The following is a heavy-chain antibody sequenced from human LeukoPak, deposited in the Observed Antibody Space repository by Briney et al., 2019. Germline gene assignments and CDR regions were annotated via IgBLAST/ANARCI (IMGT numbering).Heavy chain of an antibody. J-gene: IGHJ6*03. Sequence: PGGSLRLSCAASGFTFSSYEMNWVRQAPGKGLEWVSYISSSGSTIYYADSVKGRFTISRDNAKNSLYLQMNSLRAEDTAVYYCAKDLFAGIPHYYMDVWGKGTTVTVSS. CDR1: GFTFSSYE. CDR3: AKDLFAGIPHYYMDV. V-gene: IGHV3-48*03. CDR2: ISSSGSTI. D-gene: IGHD2-21*01.